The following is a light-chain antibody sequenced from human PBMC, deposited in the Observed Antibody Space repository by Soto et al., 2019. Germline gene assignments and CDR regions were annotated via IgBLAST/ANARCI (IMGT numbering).Light chain of an antibody. J-gene: IGLJ1*01. CDR3: GSYTTSSSYV. CDR2: DVS. CDR1: SSDIDAYNY. V-gene: IGLV2-14*01. Sequence: QSVLTQPASVSGSPGQSITISCTGTSSDIDAYNYVSWYQQHPGKAPKLMIYDVSNRPSGISNRFSGSKSGNTASLTISGLQAEDAADYYCGSYTTSSSYVFGTGTKVTVL.